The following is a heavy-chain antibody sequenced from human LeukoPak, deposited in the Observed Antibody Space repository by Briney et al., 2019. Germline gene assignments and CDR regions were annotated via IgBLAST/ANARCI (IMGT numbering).Heavy chain of an antibody. CDR2: IIPIFGTA. Sequence: SVKVSCKASGGTFSSYAISWVRQAPGQGLEWMGGIIPIFGTANYAQKFQGRVTITADESTSTAYMELSSLRSEDTAVYYCAQDQTYYYDSSGYYYDYYYGMDVWGQGTTVTVSS. CDR3: AQDQTYYYDSSGYYYDYYYGMDV. J-gene: IGHJ6*02. V-gene: IGHV1-69*01. CDR1: GGTFSSYA. D-gene: IGHD3-22*01.